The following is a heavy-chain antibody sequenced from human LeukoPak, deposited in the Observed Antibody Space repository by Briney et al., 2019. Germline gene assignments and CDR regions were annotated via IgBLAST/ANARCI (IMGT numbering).Heavy chain of an antibody. D-gene: IGHD3-10*01. CDR1: GGSISSYY. V-gene: IGHV4-59*08. Sequence: SETLSLTCTVPGGSISSYYWSWIRQPPGKGLEWIGYIYYSGSTNYNPSLKSRVTISVDTSKNQFSLKLSSVTAADTAVYYCARRVTMVRGVIRADYFDYWGQGTLVTVSS. CDR3: ARRVTMVRGVIRADYFDY. J-gene: IGHJ4*02. CDR2: IYYSGST.